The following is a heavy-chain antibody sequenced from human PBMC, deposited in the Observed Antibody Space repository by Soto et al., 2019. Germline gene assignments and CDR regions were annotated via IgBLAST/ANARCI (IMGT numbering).Heavy chain of an antibody. V-gene: IGHV4-30-2*01. Sequence: RSLTCAVSGGSISSGGYFWSWIRQPPGKGLEWIGYSFHSGSTSYNPPLKSRVIISVDRSKNQFSLELSSVTTADTAVYYCARGDAGYYGMDVWGQGTTVTVS. CDR1: GGSISSGGYF. CDR2: SFHSGST. J-gene: IGHJ6*02. CDR3: ARGDAGYYGMDV.